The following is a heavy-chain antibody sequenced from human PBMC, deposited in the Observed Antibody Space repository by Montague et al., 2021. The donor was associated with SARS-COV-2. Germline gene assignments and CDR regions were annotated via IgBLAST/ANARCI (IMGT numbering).Heavy chain of an antibody. Sequence: TLSLTCTVSGASISTGSYYWSWIRQPARKGLEWIGRIRTTGHTDYNSSLESRVFMSVDTSTNQFSLSLTSVTAADTAVYYCARFGRVILEFDFWGQGTLVTVSS. J-gene: IGHJ4*02. CDR3: ARFGRVILEFDF. V-gene: IGHV4-61*02. D-gene: IGHD3-22*01. CDR1: GASISTGSYY. CDR2: IRTTGHT.